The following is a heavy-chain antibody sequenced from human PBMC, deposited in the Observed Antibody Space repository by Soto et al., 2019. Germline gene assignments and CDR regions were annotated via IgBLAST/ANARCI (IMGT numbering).Heavy chain of an antibody. J-gene: IGHJ4*02. Sequence: VLLLESGGGFVQPGGSVRLSCAAPQFTFGGLGLSWVRQSPGRGLEWVATISRDEDNTHYADSVNGRFTISKDRSTNTLHLHMASLRAEDTAMYYCVSWMSAHFDYWGWGTLVTVSS. V-gene: IGHV3-23*01. CDR1: QFTFGGLG. CDR2: ISRDEDNT. D-gene: IGHD2-2*03. CDR3: VSWMSAHFDY.